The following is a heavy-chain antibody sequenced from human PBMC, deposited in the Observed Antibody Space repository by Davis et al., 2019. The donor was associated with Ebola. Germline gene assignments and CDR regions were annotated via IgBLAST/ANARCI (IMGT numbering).Heavy chain of an antibody. CDR3: AREHRVPRGAFDI. CDR2: IYYSGST. CDR1: GGSISSYY. D-gene: IGHD2-2*01. J-gene: IGHJ3*02. Sequence: SETLSLTCTVSGGSISSYYWSWIRQPPGKGLEWIGYIYYSGSTNYNPSLKSRVTISVDTSTSTVYMELSSLRSEDTAVYYCAREHRVPRGAFDIWGQGTMVTVSS. V-gene: IGHV4-59*01.